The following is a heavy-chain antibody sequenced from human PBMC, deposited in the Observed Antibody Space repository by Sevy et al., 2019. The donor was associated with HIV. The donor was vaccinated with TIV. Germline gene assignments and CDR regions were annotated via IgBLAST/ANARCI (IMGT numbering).Heavy chain of an antibody. CDR3: AKDGLLLWFGESYFDY. Sequence: GGSLRLSCAASGLTFSSYGMHWVRQAPGKGLEWVAVISYDGSNKYYADSVKGRFTISRDNSKNTLYLQMNSLRAEDTAVYYCAKDGLLLWFGESYFDYWGQGTLVTVSS. D-gene: IGHD3-10*01. V-gene: IGHV3-30*18. CDR2: ISYDGSNK. CDR1: GLTFSSYG. J-gene: IGHJ4*02.